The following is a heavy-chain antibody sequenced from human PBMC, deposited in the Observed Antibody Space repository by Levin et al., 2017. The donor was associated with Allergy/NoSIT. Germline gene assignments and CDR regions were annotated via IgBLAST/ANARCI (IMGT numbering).Heavy chain of an antibody. J-gene: IGHJ2*01. CDR1: GGSINSGDYY. CDR2: IYYTGNT. Sequence: SETLSLTCTVSGGSINSGDYYWSWIRQHPGKGLEWIGYIYYTGNTYYNPSLKSRVTISLDTSKNQVSLTLNSATAADTAVYYCARDRKSSASGVMDWYFDLWGRGTLVTVSS. D-gene: IGHD3-10*01. V-gene: IGHV4-31*03. CDR3: ARDRKSSASGVMDWYFDL.